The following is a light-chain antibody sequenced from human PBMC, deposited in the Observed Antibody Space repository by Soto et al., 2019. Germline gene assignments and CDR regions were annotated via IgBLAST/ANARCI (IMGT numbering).Light chain of an antibody. V-gene: IGKV3-15*01. J-gene: IGKJ1*01. Sequence: EIVMTQSPATLSVSPGERATLSCRASQSVGSNLAWYQQKPGQAPRLLIYGASTRATGIPARFSGSGSGTEFTPTISSLQSEDFAIYFCQQYNNWPPERTFGQGTKVEIK. CDR1: QSVGSN. CDR3: QQYNNWPPERT. CDR2: GAS.